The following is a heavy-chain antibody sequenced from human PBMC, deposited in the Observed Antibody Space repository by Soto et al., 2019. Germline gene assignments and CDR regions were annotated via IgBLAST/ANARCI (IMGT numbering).Heavy chain of an antibody. V-gene: IGHV3-21*05. CDR3: ARVAY. CDR2: ISSRSTNT. CDR1: GFTFSSYS. J-gene: IGHJ4*02. Sequence: GGSLRLSCAASGFTFSSYSMNWVRQAPGKGLEWVAYISSRSTNTYYADSVKGRFIISRDNAKNSLFLQMNTLRPEDTAMYYCARVAYWGPGTQVTVSS.